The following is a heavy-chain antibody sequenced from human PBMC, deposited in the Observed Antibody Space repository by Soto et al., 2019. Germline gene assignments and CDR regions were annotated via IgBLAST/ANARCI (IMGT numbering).Heavy chain of an antibody. CDR1: GGSFSGYY. D-gene: IGHD6-6*01. J-gene: IGHJ6*03. Sequence: SETLSLTCADYGGSFSGYYWIWIRQPPGKGLEWIGEINHSGSTNYNPSLKSRVTISVDTSKNQFSLKLSSVTAADTAVYYCARGRYSSSYYYYYYMDVWGKGTTVTV. V-gene: IGHV4-34*01. CDR2: INHSGST. CDR3: ARGRYSSSYYYYYYMDV.